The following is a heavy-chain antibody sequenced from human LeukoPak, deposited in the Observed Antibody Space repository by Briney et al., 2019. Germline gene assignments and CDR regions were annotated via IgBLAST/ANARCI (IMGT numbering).Heavy chain of an antibody. CDR2: INHSGST. CDR3: VRPGYCSSTSCSNWFDP. J-gene: IGHJ5*02. Sequence: SETLSLTCAVYGGSFSGYYWSWIRQPPGKGLEWIGEINHSGSTNYNPSLKSRVTISVDTSKNQFSLTLSSVTAADTAVYYCVRPGYCSSTSCSNWFDPWGQGTLVTVSS. V-gene: IGHV4-34*01. CDR1: GGSFSGYY. D-gene: IGHD2-2*01.